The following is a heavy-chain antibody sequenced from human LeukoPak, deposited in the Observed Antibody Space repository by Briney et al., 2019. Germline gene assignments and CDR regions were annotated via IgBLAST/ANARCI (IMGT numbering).Heavy chain of an antibody. J-gene: IGHJ4*02. CDR1: GGTFSSYA. CDR2: IIPILGIA. D-gene: IGHD3-22*01. CDR3: ARDQGSITMIVVTYYFDY. V-gene: IGHV1-69*04. Sequence: SVKVSCKASGGTFSSYAINWVRQAPGQGLEWMGRIIPILGIANYAQKFQGRVTITADKSTSTAYMELSSLRSEDTAVYYCARDQGSITMIVVTYYFDYWGQGTLVTVSS.